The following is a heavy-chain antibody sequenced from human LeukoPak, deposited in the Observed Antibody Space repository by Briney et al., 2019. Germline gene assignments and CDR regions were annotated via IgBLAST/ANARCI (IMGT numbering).Heavy chain of an antibody. Sequence: ASVKVSCKASGGTFSSYAISWVRQAPGQGLEWMGWISAYSGNTNYAQKLQGRVIMTTDTSTSTAYMELRSLRSDDTAVYYCARYYDSSGYYYKDYWGQGTLVSVSS. V-gene: IGHV1-18*01. CDR2: ISAYSGNT. CDR1: GGTFSSYA. J-gene: IGHJ4*02. CDR3: ARYYDSSGYYYKDY. D-gene: IGHD3-22*01.